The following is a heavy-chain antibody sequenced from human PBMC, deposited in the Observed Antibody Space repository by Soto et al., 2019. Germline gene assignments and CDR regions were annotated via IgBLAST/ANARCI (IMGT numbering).Heavy chain of an antibody. CDR2: IYHSGST. CDR1: ADSIIGANW. CDR3: AREGTSGWKPIDY. V-gene: IGHV4-4*02. Sequence: KASETLSLTCAVSADSIIGANWWTWVRQSPEKGLEWIGEIYHSGSTKYNPSLKSRVTMSVNKSKTQFSLRLTSVTAADTALYYFAREGTSGWKPIDYWGQGIVVTVSS. J-gene: IGHJ4*02. D-gene: IGHD6-25*01.